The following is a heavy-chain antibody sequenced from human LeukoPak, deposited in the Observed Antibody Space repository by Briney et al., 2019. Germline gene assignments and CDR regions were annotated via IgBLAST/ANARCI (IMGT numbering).Heavy chain of an antibody. V-gene: IGHV3-30*04. CDR2: ISYDGRQN. D-gene: IGHD2-2*01. CDR1: GFTFSTYA. Sequence: GGSLRLSCAASGFTFSTYAMNWVRQAPGKGLEWVAVISYDGRQNYYADSVKGRFTISRDNSKNTLYLQMNSLRAEDTAVYYCAREPLGYCSSTSCYHEYYFDYWGQGTLVTVSS. CDR3: AREPLGYCSSTSCYHEYYFDY. J-gene: IGHJ4*02.